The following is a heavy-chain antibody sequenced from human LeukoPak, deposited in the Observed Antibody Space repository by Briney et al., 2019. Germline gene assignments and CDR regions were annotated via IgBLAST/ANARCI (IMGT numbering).Heavy chain of an antibody. CDR3: ARGLMTTVPFDY. Sequence: PGGSLRRYCAASRFTFSSSVMGWVRQPPGKGLEWIGEINHSGSTNYNPSLKSRVTISVDTSKNQFSLKLSSVTAADTAVYYCARGLMTTVPFDYWGQGTLVTVSS. CDR1: RFTFSSSV. V-gene: IGHV4-34*01. J-gene: IGHJ4*02. D-gene: IGHD4-17*01. CDR2: INHSGST.